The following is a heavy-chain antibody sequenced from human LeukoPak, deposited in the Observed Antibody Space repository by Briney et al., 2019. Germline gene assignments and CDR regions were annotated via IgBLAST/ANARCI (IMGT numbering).Heavy chain of an antibody. D-gene: IGHD6-19*01. Sequence: QPGGSPRLSCAASGFSVTNNYMSWVRQAPGKGLEWVSITYGDGSTYYADSAKGRLTISRDDPKNTVYLQMKALRADDSAVYYCARAGSNSWSSGGWPLQYWGQGTLVTVSS. CDR3: ARAGSNSWSSGGWPLQY. CDR2: TYGDGST. CDR1: GFSVTNNY. J-gene: IGHJ4*02. V-gene: IGHV3-53*01.